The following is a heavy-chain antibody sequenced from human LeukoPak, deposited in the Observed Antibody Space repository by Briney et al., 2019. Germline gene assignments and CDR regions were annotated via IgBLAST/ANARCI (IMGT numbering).Heavy chain of an antibody. CDR1: GGSISSDYW. V-gene: IGHV4-4*02. D-gene: IGHD6-6*01. J-gene: IGHJ5*02. CDR2: IYHSGST. Sequence: SETLSLTCAVSGGSISSDYWWSWVRRPPGKGLEWIGEIYHSGSTNYNPSFKTRVTISVDKSKNQLSLSLTSVAAADTAVYYCARNQYSSSTNWIDPWGQGTLVTVSS. CDR3: ARNQYSSSTNWIDP.